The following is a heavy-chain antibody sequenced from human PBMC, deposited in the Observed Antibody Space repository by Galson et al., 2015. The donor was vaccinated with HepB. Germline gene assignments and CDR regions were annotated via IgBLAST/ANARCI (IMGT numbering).Heavy chain of an antibody. CDR2: IYIGGST. CDR1: GFTFSDYY. CDR3: ARDLRTQQLVDY. V-gene: IGHV3-53*01. J-gene: IGHJ4*02. D-gene: IGHD6-13*01. Sequence: SLRLSCAASGFTFSDYYMSWIRQAPGKGLEWVSVIYIGGSTNYADSVKGRFTISRDNSKNTLYLQMNNLRAEDTAVYYCARDLRTQQLVDYWGQGTLVTVSS.